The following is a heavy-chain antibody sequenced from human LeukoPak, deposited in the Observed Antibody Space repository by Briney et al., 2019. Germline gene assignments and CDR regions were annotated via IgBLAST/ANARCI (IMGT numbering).Heavy chain of an antibody. CDR1: GFSFSRAW. Sequence: GGSLRLSCAASGFSFSRAWMSWVRQAPGKGLEWVGRIKSKSDGGTTDYAAPVKGRFTISRDDSKDTLFLQVNSLKIEDTAVYYCTTVTLRPVGLWGQGTLVTVSS. D-gene: IGHD3-10*01. CDR2: IKSKSDGGTT. J-gene: IGHJ4*02. V-gene: IGHV3-15*05. CDR3: TTVTLRPVGL.